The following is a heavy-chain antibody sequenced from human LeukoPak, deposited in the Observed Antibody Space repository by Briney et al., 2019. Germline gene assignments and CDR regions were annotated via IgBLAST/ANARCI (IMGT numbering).Heavy chain of an antibody. D-gene: IGHD3-16*01. J-gene: IGHJ4*02. CDR2: IYYSGST. CDR3: TREVGGQSDY. CDR1: GVSISSNSYY. Sequence: SETLSLTCTVSGVSISSNSYYWGWVRQPPGKGLEWIGSIYYSGSTYYNPSLKSRVTISVDTSKNQFSLKVTSVTATDTAVYYCTREVGGQSDYWGQGTLVTVSS. V-gene: IGHV4-39*02.